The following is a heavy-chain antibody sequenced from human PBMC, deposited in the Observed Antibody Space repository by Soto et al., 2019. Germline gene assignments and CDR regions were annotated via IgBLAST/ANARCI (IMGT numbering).Heavy chain of an antibody. Sequence: ASVNVSCKASGYTFTSYGISWVRQAPGQGLEWMGWISAYNGNTNYAQKLQGRVTMTRDTSTSTVYMELSSLRSEDTAVYYCARDGYSYGSMHAFDIWGQGTMVT. CDR1: GYTFTSYG. V-gene: IGHV1-18*01. CDR2: ISAYNGNT. CDR3: ARDGYSYGSMHAFDI. D-gene: IGHD5-18*01. J-gene: IGHJ3*02.